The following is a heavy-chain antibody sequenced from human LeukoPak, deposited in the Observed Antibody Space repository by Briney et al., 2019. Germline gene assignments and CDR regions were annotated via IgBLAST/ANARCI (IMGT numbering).Heavy chain of an antibody. J-gene: IGHJ6*03. V-gene: IGHV3-11*01. CDR1: GFTFSDYY. CDR2: ISSSDSTI. Sequence: PGGSLRLSCAASGFTFSDYYMSWIRQAPGKGLEWVSYISSSDSTIYYADSVKGRFTIYRDNAKNSLYLQMNSLRAEDTAVYYCARDRGVTMVRGAPNYMDVWGKGTTVTVSS. CDR3: ARDRGVTMVRGAPNYMDV. D-gene: IGHD3-10*01.